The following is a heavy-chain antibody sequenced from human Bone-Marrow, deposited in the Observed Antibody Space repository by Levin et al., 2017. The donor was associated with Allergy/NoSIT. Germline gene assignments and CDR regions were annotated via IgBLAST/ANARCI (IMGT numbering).Heavy chain of an antibody. J-gene: IGHJ6*03. CDR1: GFTFSLYG. Sequence: PGESLKISCAASGFTFSLYGMHWVRQAPGRGLEWVAVIWYDGSNRYYADSVQGRFTISRDNSKNTLYLQMDSLRAEDTAVYYCARDNPTMTTVTASMDFWGKGTTVTVSS. CDR3: ARDNPTMTTVTASMDF. D-gene: IGHD4-17*01. CDR2: IWYDGSNR. V-gene: IGHV3-33*01.